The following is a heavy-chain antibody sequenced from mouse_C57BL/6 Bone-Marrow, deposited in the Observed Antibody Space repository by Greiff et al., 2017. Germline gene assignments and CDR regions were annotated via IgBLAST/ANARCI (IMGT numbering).Heavy chain of an antibody. V-gene: IGHV2-2*01. J-gene: IGHJ4*01. CDR3: ARNDDFSMDY. D-gene: IGHD2-4*01. Sequence: VQLVESGPGLVQPSQSLSITCTVSGFSLTSYGVHWVRQSPGKGLEWMGVIWSGGSTDYNAAFISRLSLSKDNSKSQVFFKMNSLQADETAIYYCARNDDFSMDYWGQGTSVTVSS. CDR1: GFSLTSYG. CDR2: IWSGGST.